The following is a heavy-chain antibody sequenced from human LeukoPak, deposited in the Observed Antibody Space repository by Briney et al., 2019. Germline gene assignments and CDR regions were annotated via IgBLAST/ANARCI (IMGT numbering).Heavy chain of an antibody. CDR1: GFTFSSYA. CDR3: AKLHSTLKAHTAAGTDY. CDR2: ISGSGGST. D-gene: IGHD6-13*01. J-gene: IGHJ4*02. Sequence: GGSLRLSCAASGFTFSSYAMSWVRQAPGKGLEWVSAISGSGGSTYYADSVKGRFTISRDNSKNTLYLQMNSLRAEDTAVYYCAKLHSTLKAHTAAGTDYWGQGTLVTVSS. V-gene: IGHV3-23*01.